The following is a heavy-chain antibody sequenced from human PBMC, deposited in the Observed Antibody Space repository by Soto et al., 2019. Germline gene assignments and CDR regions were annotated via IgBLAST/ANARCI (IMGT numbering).Heavy chain of an antibody. V-gene: IGHV1-3*01. CDR2: INAGNGNT. CDR3: AVLLVVPAAMGNNWFDP. CDR1: GYTFTSYA. Sequence: ASVKVSCKASGYTFTSYAMHWVRQAPGQRLEWMGWINAGNGNTKYSQKFQGRVTMTEDTSTDTAYMELSSLRSEDTAVYYCAVLLVVPAAMGNNWFDPWGQGTLVTVSS. D-gene: IGHD2-2*01. J-gene: IGHJ5*02.